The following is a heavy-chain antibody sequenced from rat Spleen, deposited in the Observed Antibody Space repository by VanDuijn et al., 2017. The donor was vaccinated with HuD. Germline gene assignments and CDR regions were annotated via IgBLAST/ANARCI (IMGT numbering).Heavy chain of an antibody. CDR1: GFTFSDYN. CDR3: ATDTFYDGEYCYVMDG. J-gene: IGHJ4*01. Sequence: EVQLVESGGGLVQPGRSLKLSCAASGFTFSDYNMAWVRQALKKGLEWVATITYAGSGTYYRDSVKGRFTISRDNAKSSLYLQLDSLRSEDTATYYCATDTFYDGEYCYVMDGWGQGASVTVSS. D-gene: IGHD1-12*02. CDR2: ITYAGSGT. V-gene: IGHV5-7*01.